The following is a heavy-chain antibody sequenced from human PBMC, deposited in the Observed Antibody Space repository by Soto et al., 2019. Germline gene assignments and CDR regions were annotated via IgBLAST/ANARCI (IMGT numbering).Heavy chain of an antibody. CDR2: IYYSGST. J-gene: IGHJ4*02. V-gene: IGHV4-31*03. D-gene: IGHD6-19*01. CDR1: GGSISSGGYY. CDR3: ARESSGWKTYYFDY. Sequence: SETLSLTCTVSGGSISSGGYYWSWIRQHPGKGLEWIGYIYYSGSTYYNPSLKSRVTISVDTSKNQFSLKLSSVTAADTAVYYCARESSGWKTYYFDYWGQGTLVTVSS.